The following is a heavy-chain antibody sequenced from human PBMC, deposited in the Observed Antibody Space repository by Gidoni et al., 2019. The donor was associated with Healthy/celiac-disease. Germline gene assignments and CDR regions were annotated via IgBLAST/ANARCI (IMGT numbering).Heavy chain of an antibody. J-gene: IGHJ4*02. CDR3: ASGWGGNPPGEGY. CDR1: GYRFTSYW. CDR2: IYPGDSDT. Sequence: EVQLVQSGAEVKKPGEYMKISCKGSGYRFTSYWIGCVGQMPGKGLEWMEIIYPGDSDTRYSPSFQGQVNISADKSISTAYLQWSSRKASAPAMYYCASGWGGNPPGEGYWCQGTLVTVSS. D-gene: IGHD2-15*01. V-gene: IGHV5-51*01.